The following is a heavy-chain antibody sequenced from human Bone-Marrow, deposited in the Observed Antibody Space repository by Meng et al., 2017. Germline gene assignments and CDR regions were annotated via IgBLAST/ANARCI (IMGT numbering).Heavy chain of an antibody. J-gene: IGHJ4*02. CDR3: ARGRGGYYSDYFDY. Sequence: GSLRLSCAVYGGSFSGYYWSWIRQPPGKGLEWIGEINHSGSTNYNPSLKSRVTISVDTSKNQFSLKLSSVTAADTAVYYCARGRGGYYSDYFDYWGQGTLVTVSS. CDR2: INHSGST. CDR1: GGSFSGYY. D-gene: IGHD3-22*01. V-gene: IGHV4-34*01.